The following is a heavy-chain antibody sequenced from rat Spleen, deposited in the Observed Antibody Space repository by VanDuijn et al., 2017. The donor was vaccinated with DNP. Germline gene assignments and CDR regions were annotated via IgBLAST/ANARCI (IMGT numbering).Heavy chain of an antibody. CDR2: ITTSGSST. Sequence: EVQLVESGGGLVQPGRSLKLSCAASGFTFSNYYMAWVRQAPKKGLEWVATITTSGSSTYYPDSVKGRFTISRDNAKNTLYLQMNSLRSEDTATYYCTRHGRWGQGVMVTVSS. CDR3: TRHGR. CDR1: GFTFSNYY. J-gene: IGHJ2*01. V-gene: IGHV5-25*01.